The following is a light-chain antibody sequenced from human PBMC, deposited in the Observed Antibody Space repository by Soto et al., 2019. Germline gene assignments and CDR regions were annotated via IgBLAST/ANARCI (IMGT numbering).Light chain of an antibody. CDR2: GAS. Sequence: EIVMTQSPATLSVSPGERVTLSCRASQSVSSNLAWYQQKPGQAPRLLIYGASTRATAIPARFSGSGSGTEFTLTISSLQSEDFAVYYCQQYNNWPLTFGGGTNVDIK. CDR3: QQYNNWPLT. J-gene: IGKJ4*01. CDR1: QSVSSN. V-gene: IGKV3-15*01.